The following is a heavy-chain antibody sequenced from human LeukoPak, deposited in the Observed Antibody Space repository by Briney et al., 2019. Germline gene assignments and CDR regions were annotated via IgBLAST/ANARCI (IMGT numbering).Heavy chain of an antibody. CDR2: ISENGEST. Sequence: QTGGSLRLSCAASGFTFNTYAMSWVRQAPGKGLEWVSSISENGESTYYADSVKGRLTISRDNSRNTLYLQMNSLRAEDTAVYYCASYFHYGDYASLWYWGQGTLVTVSS. D-gene: IGHD4-17*01. CDR3: ASYFHYGDYASLWY. V-gene: IGHV3-23*01. J-gene: IGHJ4*02. CDR1: GFTFNTYA.